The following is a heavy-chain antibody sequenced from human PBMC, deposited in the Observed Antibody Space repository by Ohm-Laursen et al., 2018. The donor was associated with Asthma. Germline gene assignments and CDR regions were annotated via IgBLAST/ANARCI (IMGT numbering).Heavy chain of an antibody. CDR2: ISYDGSNK. CDR3: ARCIPYYYYGMDV. D-gene: IGHD2-2*02. V-gene: IGHV3-30*03. J-gene: IGHJ6*02. CDR1: GFTFSSYG. Sequence: SLRLSCTASGFTFSSYGMHWVRQAPGKGLEWVAVISYDGSNKYYADSVKGRFTISRDNAENSVFLQMNSLRAEDTAVYYCARCIPYYYYGMDVWGQGTTVIVSS.